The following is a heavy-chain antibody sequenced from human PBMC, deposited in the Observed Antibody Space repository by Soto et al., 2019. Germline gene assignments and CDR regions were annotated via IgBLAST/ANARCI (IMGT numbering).Heavy chain of an antibody. D-gene: IGHD3-10*01. CDR1: GFTFSSYA. CDR3: ARDRGSGSWDHEDFQH. J-gene: IGHJ1*01. V-gene: IGHV3-64*01. CDR2: ISSNGGST. Sequence: EVQLVESGGGLVQPGGPLRLSCAASGFTFSSYAMHWVRQAPGKGLEYVSAISSNGGSTYYANSVKGRFTISRDNSKNTLYLQMGSLRAEDMAVYYCARDRGSGSWDHEDFQHWGQGTLVTVSS.